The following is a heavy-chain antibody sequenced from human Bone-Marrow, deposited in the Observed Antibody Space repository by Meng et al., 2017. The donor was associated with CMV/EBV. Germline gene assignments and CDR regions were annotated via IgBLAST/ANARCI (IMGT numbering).Heavy chain of an antibody. V-gene: IGHV3-23*03. CDR3: VRDGYCASVSCYQLYSQGLDV. CDR2: TYGGDTRT. D-gene: IGHD2-2*03. J-gene: IGHJ6*02. Sequence: GESLKISCAVSGFIFSSYEMTWVRQAPGKGLEWVSLTYGGDTRTDYSGSVKGRFSVSRDNSKNTVYLQMNSLRVEDTAMYYCVRDGYCASVSCYQLYSQGLDVWGQGTMVTVSS. CDR1: GFIFSSYE.